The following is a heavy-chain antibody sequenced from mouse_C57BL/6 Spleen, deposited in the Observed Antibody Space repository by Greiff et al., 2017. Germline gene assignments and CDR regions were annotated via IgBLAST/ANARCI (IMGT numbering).Heavy chain of an antibody. Sequence: VQLQQPGAELVRPGSSVKLSCKASGYTFTSYWMDWVKQRPGQGLEWIGNIYPSDSETHYNQKFKDKATLTVDKSSSTAYMQRSSLTSEDSAVYDCARGVGTEVDYWGQGTTLTVSS. CDR1: GYTFTSYW. CDR3: ARGVGTEVDY. D-gene: IGHD1-1*02. CDR2: IYPSDSET. J-gene: IGHJ2*01. V-gene: IGHV1-61*01.